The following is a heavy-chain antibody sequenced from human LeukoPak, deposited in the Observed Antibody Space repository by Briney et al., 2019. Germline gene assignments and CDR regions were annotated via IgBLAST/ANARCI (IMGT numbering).Heavy chain of an antibody. CDR1: GGSISNYY. CDR2: MYFSGST. Sequence: RPSETLSLTCSVSGGSISNYYWSWIRQPPGKGLEWIGYMYFSGSTSSNPSLKSRVTISGDASKNQFSLKLTSVTAADTAVYYCARDLQNGDYALDSSDNWGQGTMVTVSS. J-gene: IGHJ3*02. D-gene: IGHD4-17*01. CDR3: ARDLQNGDYALDSSDN. V-gene: IGHV4-59*01.